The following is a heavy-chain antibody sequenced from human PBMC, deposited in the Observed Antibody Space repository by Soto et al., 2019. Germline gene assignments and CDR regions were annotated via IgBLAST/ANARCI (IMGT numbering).Heavy chain of an antibody. J-gene: IGHJ6*02. CDR2: LSSNGIGT. V-gene: IGHV3-64D*06. Sequence: WGSLRLSCSGSGFAVSSFGIRFFRHSPFKGLEHVSTLSSNGIGTYYADSVKGRFTFSRDTSKNTLYLQMSSLRTEDTAVYYCVKDMGQAAVGIRYPYGLDVWGLGTTVTVSS. CDR1: GFAVSSFG. D-gene: IGHD6-13*01. CDR3: VKDMGQAAVGIRYPYGLDV.